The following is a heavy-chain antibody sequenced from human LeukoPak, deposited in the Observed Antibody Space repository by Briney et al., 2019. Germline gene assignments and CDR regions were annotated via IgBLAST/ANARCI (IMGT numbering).Heavy chain of an antibody. Sequence: SETLSLTCTVSGGSITNYYWSWIRQPPGKGLEWIGYIYYSGSTNYNPSLKSRVTISVDTSKNQFSLKLTSVTAADTAVYYCARGVNSGYFDYCGQGTLVTVSS. V-gene: IGHV4-59*01. CDR3: ARGVNSGYFDY. J-gene: IGHJ4*02. CDR2: IYYSGST. CDR1: GGSITNYY. D-gene: IGHD1-26*01.